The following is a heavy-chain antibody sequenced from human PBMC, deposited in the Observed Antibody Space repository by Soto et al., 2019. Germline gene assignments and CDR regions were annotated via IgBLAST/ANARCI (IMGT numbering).Heavy chain of an antibody. CDR2: ISSSSSYT. CDR1: GFTFSDYY. CDR3: ASQIVGAAPFDY. J-gene: IGHJ4*02. Sequence: QVQLVESGGGLVKPGGSLRLSCAASGFTFSDYYMSWIRQAPGKGLEWVSYISSSSSYTNYADSVKGRFTISRDNAKNSRYRQMNSLRAEDTAVYYCASQIVGAAPFDYWGQGTLVTVSS. V-gene: IGHV3-11*05. D-gene: IGHD3-22*01.